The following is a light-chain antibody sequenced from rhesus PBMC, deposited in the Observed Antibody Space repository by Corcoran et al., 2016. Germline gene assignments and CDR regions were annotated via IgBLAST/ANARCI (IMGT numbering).Light chain of an antibody. CDR3: LQGYSTPLT. CDR1: QGISDY. V-gene: IGKV1-36*02. Sequence: DIQMTQSPSSLSASVGDRVTITCRASQGISDYLRWYQQTPVKAPKRLIYAASRWESGFPSRFSDGGSGTDFTLTISSLQPEDVAAYYWLQGYSTPLTFGGGTKVEIK. J-gene: IGKJ4*01. CDR2: AAS.